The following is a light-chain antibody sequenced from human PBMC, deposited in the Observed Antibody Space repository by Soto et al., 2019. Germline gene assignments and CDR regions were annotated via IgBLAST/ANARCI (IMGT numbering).Light chain of an antibody. V-gene: IGKV1-6*01. Sequence: AIQVTQSPSSLSASVGDRVTITCRASQGIRNDLGWYQQKPGKAPKLLIYAASSLQSGVPTRFRGSGSGTDFTLTISSLQPEDFATYYCLQDYNYPYTFGQGTKLEIK. CDR1: QGIRND. J-gene: IGKJ2*01. CDR3: LQDYNYPYT. CDR2: AAS.